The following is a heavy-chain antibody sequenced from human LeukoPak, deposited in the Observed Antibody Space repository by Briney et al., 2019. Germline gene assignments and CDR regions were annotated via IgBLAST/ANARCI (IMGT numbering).Heavy chain of an antibody. CDR2: IQSDGTDK. D-gene: IGHD3-9*01. J-gene: IGHJ6*03. CDR1: GFTFSTNG. V-gene: IGHV3-30*02. Sequence: GGSLRLSCAASGFTFSTNGMHWVRQAPGKGLEWVAFIQSDGTDKYYADSVKGRFTISRDDSKNTLYLQLNSLRTEDTAVYYCAKDMTYYDILTGYPSDYMDVWGKGTTVTVSS. CDR3: AKDMTYYDILTGYPSDYMDV.